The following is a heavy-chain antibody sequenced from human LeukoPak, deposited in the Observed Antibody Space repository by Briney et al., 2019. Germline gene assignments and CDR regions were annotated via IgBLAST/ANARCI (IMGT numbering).Heavy chain of an antibody. J-gene: IGHJ6*03. CDR3: ARGLYSNYYYYYMDV. CDR1: GFTFSSYW. Sequence: GGSLRLSCAASGFTFSSYWMSWVRQAPGKGLERVANIKQDGSEKYYVDSVKGRFTISRDNAKNSLYLQMNSLRAEDTAVYYCARGLYSNYYYYYMDVWGKGTTVTVSS. D-gene: IGHD4-11*01. CDR2: IKQDGSEK. V-gene: IGHV3-7*01.